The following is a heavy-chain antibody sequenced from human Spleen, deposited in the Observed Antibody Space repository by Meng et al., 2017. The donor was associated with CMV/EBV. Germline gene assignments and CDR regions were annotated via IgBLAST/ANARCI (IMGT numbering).Heavy chain of an antibody. CDR3: ARGSLAAAAGKGLYYYYGMDV. D-gene: IGHD6-13*01. J-gene: IGHJ6*02. Sequence: GGSLRLSCAASGFTFSSYGMHWVRQAPGKGLEWVSYISSSSSTIYYADSVKGRFTISRDNAKNSLYLQMNSLRAEDTAVYYCARGSLAAAAGKGLYYYYGMDVWGQGTTVTVSS. V-gene: IGHV3-48*04. CDR1: GFTFSSYG. CDR2: ISSSSSTI.